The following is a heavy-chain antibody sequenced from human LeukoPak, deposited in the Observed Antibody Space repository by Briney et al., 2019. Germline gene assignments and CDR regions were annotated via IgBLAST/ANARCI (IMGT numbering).Heavy chain of an antibody. D-gene: IGHD2/OR15-2a*01. CDR1: GYPFSDYY. CDR3: ARVRNTYYYYYMDV. J-gene: IGHJ6*03. CDR2: INPNSGGT. Sequence: GASVKVSCKASGYPFSDYYIHWVRHAPGQGLEWMGWINPNSGGTNYAQKFQGRVTMTRDTSISTAYMELSRLRSADTAVYYCARVRNTYYYYYMDVWGKGTTVTVSS. V-gene: IGHV1-2*02.